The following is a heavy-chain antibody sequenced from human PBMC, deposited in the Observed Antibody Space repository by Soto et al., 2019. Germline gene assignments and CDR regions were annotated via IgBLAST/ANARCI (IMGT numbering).Heavy chain of an antibody. J-gene: IGHJ6*02. CDR1: GYSFTTYG. Sequence: QVQLVQSGGEVKKPGASVKVSCKTSGYSFTTYGISWVRQAPGQGLEWMGWISAYNGNTNYAQKLQGRVTXTXDXAPXTAYMELRSLRSDDTAVYYCAREGPAPYYYYGMDVWGQGSTVTVSS. CDR2: ISAYNGNT. CDR3: AREGPAPYYYYGMDV. V-gene: IGHV1-18*01.